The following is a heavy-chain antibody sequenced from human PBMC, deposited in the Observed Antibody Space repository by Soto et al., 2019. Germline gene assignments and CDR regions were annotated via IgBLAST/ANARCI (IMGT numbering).Heavy chain of an antibody. J-gene: IGHJ5*02. CDR1: GFTFSTHG. Sequence: GGSLRLACAASGFTFSTHGMHWVRQAPGKGPEWVAVISHDGSKKYYVESVEGRFSISRDNSKSIVHLQMNNVRTEDTAVYYCAKDKGPYYDFWSGQRWFDPWGQGTLVTVSS. CDR3: AKDKGPYYDFWSGQRWFDP. CDR2: ISHDGSKK. D-gene: IGHD3-3*01. V-gene: IGHV3-30*18.